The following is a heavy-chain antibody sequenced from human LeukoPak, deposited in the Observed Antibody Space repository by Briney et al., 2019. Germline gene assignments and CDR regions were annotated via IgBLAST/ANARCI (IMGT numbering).Heavy chain of an antibody. J-gene: IGHJ6*02. D-gene: IGHD6-6*01. CDR2: ISYYGSNK. CDR3: AKCLYGSSSDYYYYGMDV. V-gene: IGHV3-30*18. Sequence: PGASLRLSCAASGFTFSSYCMHWARQAPGKGLEWVAVISYYGSNKYSPDSVKGRFTICRDNSKNALSLQMNSLRAEDTAVYYCAKCLYGSSSDYYYYGMDVWGQGTTVTV. CDR1: GFTFSSYC.